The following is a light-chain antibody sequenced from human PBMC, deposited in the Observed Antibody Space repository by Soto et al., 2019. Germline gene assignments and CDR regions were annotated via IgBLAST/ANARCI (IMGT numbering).Light chain of an antibody. J-gene: IGKJ3*01. CDR1: QSLSNF. CDR2: DAS. Sequence: EIVLTQSPATLSLSPGERATLSCRASQSLSNFLAWYQQKPGQAPRLLIYDASNRATGIPVRFSGSGSGTDFTLTISSLEPEDVAVCYCQQRSNLYTFGPGTTLEIK. V-gene: IGKV3-11*01. CDR3: QQRSNLYT.